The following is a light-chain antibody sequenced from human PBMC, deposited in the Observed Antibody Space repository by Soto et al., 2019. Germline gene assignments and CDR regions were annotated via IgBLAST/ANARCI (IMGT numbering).Light chain of an antibody. J-gene: IGKJ1*01. CDR2: DAS. CDR1: QTISTW. Sequence: DIQVTQSPPTLSASVGDRVTITCRASQTISTWMAWYQQKPGKAPKLLVYDASTLQSGVASRFSGSGSGTDFTLTISSLQPEDFATYSCQQSYNSPQTFGQGTKVDI. V-gene: IGKV1-39*01. CDR3: QQSYNSPQT.